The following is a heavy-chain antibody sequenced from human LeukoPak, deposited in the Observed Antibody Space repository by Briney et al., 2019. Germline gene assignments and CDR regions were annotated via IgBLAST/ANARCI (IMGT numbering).Heavy chain of an antibody. D-gene: IGHD4-17*01. CDR2: IYYSGST. Sequence: SETLSLTCTVSGGSISSYYWSWIRQPPGKGLEWIGYIYYSGSTYYNPSLKSRVTISVDTSKNQFSLKLSSVTAADTAVYYCAGRTTVPYAGSDYWGQGTLVTVSS. V-gene: IGHV4-59*06. CDR3: AGRTTVPYAGSDY. CDR1: GGSISSYY. J-gene: IGHJ4*02.